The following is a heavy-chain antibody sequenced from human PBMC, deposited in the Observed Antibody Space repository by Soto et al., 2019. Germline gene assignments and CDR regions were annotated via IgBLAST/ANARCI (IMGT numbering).Heavy chain of an antibody. CDR3: ARYRKLPSRIVVEPAAIGYNWFDP. CDR1: GGTFSSYA. J-gene: IGHJ5*02. D-gene: IGHD2-2*01. CDR2: IIPIFGTA. Sequence: QVQLVQSGAEVKKSGSSVKVSCKASGGTFSSYAISWVRQAPGQGLEWMGGIIPIFGTANYAQKFQGRVTITADEATSTAYKEQSSLKSEDTAVYYCARYRKLPSRIVVEPAAIGYNWFDPWGQGTLVTVSS. V-gene: IGHV1-69*01.